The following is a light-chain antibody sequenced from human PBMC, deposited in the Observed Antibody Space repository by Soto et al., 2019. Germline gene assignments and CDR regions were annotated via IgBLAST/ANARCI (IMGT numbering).Light chain of an antibody. J-gene: IGKJ5*01. V-gene: IGKV1-39*01. Sequence: DIQMTQSPSSLSASVGDRXTXXXXASQSISSYLNWYQQKPGKAPKLLIYAASSLQSGVPSRFSGSGSGTDFTLTISSLQPEDFATYYCQQSYSTPHTFGQGTRLEIK. CDR3: QQSYSTPHT. CDR1: QSISSY. CDR2: AAS.